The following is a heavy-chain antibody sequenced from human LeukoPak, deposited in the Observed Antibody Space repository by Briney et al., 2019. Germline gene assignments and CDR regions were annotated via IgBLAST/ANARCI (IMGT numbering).Heavy chain of an antibody. CDR3: ARGHCTNGVCYDY. D-gene: IGHD2-8*01. CDR1: GYTFTSYD. Sequence: ASVKVSCKASGYTFTSYDINWVRQATGQGLEWMGWMNPNSGNTGYAQKFQGRVTMTRNTSISTAYMELSRLRSEDTAVYYCARGHCTNGVCYDYWGQGTLVTVSS. V-gene: IGHV1-8*01. CDR2: MNPNSGNT. J-gene: IGHJ4*02.